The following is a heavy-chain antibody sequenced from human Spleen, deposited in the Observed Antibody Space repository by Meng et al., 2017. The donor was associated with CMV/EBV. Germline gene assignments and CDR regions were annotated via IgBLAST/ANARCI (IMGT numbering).Heavy chain of an antibody. Sequence: GESLKISCKASGYIFSDFGISWVRQAPGQGLEWMGWISASTGDTSYAQNIRGRLTMTTDTSTSTAYMEVRSLRSDDTAVYYCARGSMIDYWGQGTLVTVSS. J-gene: IGHJ4*02. CDR2: ISASTGDT. V-gene: IGHV1-18*01. D-gene: IGHD2/OR15-2a*01. CDR3: ARGSMIDY. CDR1: GYIFSDFG.